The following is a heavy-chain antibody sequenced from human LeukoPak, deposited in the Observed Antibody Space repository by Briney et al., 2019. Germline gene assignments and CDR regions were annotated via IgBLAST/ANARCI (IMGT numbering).Heavy chain of an antibody. CDR2: ISGSGGST. Sequence: GGSLRLSCAASGFTFSSYAMSWVRQAPGKGLEWVSAISGSGGSTYYADSVKGRFTISRDNSKNSLYLQMNSLRAEDTAVYYCARGLGVSIAAAASFQHWGQGTLVTVSS. CDR1: GFTFSSYA. J-gene: IGHJ1*01. D-gene: IGHD6-13*01. CDR3: ARGLGVSIAAAASFQH. V-gene: IGHV3-23*01.